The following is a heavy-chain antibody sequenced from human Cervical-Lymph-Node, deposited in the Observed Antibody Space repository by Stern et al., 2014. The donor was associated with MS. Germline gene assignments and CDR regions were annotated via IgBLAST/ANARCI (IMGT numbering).Heavy chain of an antibody. CDR3: VRGNGAHTGYDYAKY. CDR1: GYTFTAYY. J-gene: IGHJ4*02. V-gene: IGHV1-46*03. D-gene: IGHD5-12*01. CDR2: LNPRGSDT. Sequence: QVKLVQSGAEVKKPGASVRVSCKASGYTFTAYYVHWVRQAPGQGLEWMGELNPRGSDTVYAQKFEGRVTMTRDTSTGTAYIELGSLRSEDTAVDYCVRGNGAHTGYDYAKYWGQGTLVTVSS.